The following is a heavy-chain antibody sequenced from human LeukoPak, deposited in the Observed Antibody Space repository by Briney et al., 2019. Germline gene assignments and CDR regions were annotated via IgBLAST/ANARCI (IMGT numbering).Heavy chain of an antibody. CDR2: IYPVESEN. Sequence: GESLKISCKGSGYTFTNYLICGGRQMRGKGLEWRGIIYPVESENAFSPSFQGQVTISADKSTNTASLQWSSLKASDTAMYYCARSQDSSSDAFDVWGQGTMVTVSS. CDR3: ARSQDSSSDAFDV. D-gene: IGHD6-13*01. CDR1: GYTFTNYL. V-gene: IGHV5-51*01. J-gene: IGHJ3*01.